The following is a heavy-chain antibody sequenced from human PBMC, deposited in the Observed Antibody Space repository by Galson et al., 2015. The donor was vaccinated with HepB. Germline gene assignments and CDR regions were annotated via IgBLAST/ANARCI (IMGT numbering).Heavy chain of an antibody. CDR1: GGSISSSSYY. CDR3: ASAYCSSTSCYYLSGYYYMDV. V-gene: IGHV4-39*07. Sequence: ETLSLTCTVSGGSISSSSYYWGWIRQPPGKGLEWIGSIYYSGSTYYNPSLKSRVTISVDTSKNQFSLKLSSVTAADTAVYYCASAYCSSTSCYYLSGYYYMDVWGKGTTVTVSS. CDR2: IYYSGST. J-gene: IGHJ6*03. D-gene: IGHD2-2*01.